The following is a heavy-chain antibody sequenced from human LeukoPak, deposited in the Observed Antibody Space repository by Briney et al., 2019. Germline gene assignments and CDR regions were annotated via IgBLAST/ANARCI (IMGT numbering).Heavy chain of an antibody. V-gene: IGHV3-7*01. CDR2: VKDDGSEK. Sequence: GGSLRLSCSASTFTFSSYWMSWVRPAPGKGLEWVATVKDDGSEKFYVDSVSGRFTISRDNAKNSLYLQMNSLRAEDTAVYYCARRGTYQNWFDPWGQGTLVTVSS. CDR3: ARRGTYQNWFDP. J-gene: IGHJ5*02. CDR1: TFTFSSYW. D-gene: IGHD3-16*01.